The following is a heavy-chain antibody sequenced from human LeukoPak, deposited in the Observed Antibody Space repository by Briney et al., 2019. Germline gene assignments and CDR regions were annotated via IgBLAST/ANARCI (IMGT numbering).Heavy chain of an antibody. D-gene: IGHD1-26*01. CDR1: GGSISSYY. V-gene: IGHV4-4*07. CDR3: AGGQSGSPRSTPEYYFDY. CDR2: IYPTGST. Sequence: SETLSLTCTVSGGSISSYYWSWIRQPAGKGLEWIGRIYPTGSTNYNPSLKSRVTMSVDASEKQLSLKLSSVTAADTAVYYCAGGQSGSPRSTPEYYFDYWGQGTLVTVSS. J-gene: IGHJ4*02.